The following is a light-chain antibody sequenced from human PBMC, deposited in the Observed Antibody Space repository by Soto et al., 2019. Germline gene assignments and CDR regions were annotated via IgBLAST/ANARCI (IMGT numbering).Light chain of an antibody. CDR3: QRSWT. Sequence: DIHMTQSPSSLSASVGDRVTITCRASQNISDSLNWYQHKPGKAPKLLIYAASSLQSGVPSRFSGSGSGTDFTLTISSLQPEDFASYYCQRSWTFGQGTKLE. CDR1: QNISDS. J-gene: IGKJ2*01. CDR2: AAS. V-gene: IGKV1-39*01.